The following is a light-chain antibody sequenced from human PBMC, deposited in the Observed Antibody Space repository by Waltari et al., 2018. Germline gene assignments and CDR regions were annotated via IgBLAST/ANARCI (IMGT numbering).Light chain of an antibody. CDR3: GAWDSSLSVGGGV. CDR2: DNY. J-gene: IGLJ3*02. Sequence: QSVLTQPPSVSAAPGQKVTISCSGSNSNIGNNYVSWYQQLPGTAPKLLIYDNYRRPALCPYRFSGSKSGTSATLDITGLQTGDEADYYCGAWDSSLSVGGGVFGGGTKLTVL. V-gene: IGLV1-51*01. CDR1: NSNIGNNY.